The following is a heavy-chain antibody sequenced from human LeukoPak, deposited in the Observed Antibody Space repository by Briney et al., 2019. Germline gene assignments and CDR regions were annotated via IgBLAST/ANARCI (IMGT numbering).Heavy chain of an antibody. Sequence: ASVKVSCKASGYTFTGYYMHWVRQAPGQGLEWMGWINPNSGGTNYAQKLQGRVTMTRDTSISTAYMELSRLRSDDTAVYYCARDLGDYGDNKNWFDPWGQGTLVTVSS. V-gene: IGHV1-2*02. CDR3: ARDLGDYGDNKNWFDP. J-gene: IGHJ5*02. CDR2: INPNSGGT. CDR1: GYTFTGYY. D-gene: IGHD4-23*01.